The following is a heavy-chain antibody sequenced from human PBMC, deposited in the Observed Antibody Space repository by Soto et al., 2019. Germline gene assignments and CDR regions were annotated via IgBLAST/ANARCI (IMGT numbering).Heavy chain of an antibody. Sequence: ASVKVSCKASGYTFTSYAMHWVRQAPGQRLEWMGWINAGNGNTKYSQKFQGRVTITRDTSASTAYMELSSLRSEDTAVYYCARAAEYDFWSGYWFYFDYWGQGTLVTVSS. CDR1: GYTFTSYA. J-gene: IGHJ4*02. CDR2: INAGNGNT. V-gene: IGHV1-3*01. D-gene: IGHD3-3*01. CDR3: ARAAEYDFWSGYWFYFDY.